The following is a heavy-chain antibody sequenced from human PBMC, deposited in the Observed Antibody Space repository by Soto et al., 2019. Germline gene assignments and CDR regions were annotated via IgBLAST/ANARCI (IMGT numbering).Heavy chain of an antibody. CDR2: INPSGGST. CDR3: ARDGVGYYDSSGLKH. J-gene: IGHJ4*02. Sequence: ASVKVSCKASGYTFTSYYMHWVRQAPGQGLEWMGIINPSGGSTSYAQKFQGRVTMTRDTSTSTVYMELSSLRSEDTAVYYCARDGVGYYDSSGLKHWGQGTLVTVS. CDR1: GYTFTSYY. D-gene: IGHD3-22*01. V-gene: IGHV1-46*03.